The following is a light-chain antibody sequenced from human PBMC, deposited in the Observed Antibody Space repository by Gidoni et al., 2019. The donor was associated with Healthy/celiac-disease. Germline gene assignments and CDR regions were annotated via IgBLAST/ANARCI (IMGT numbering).Light chain of an antibody. J-gene: IGLJ2*01. CDR3: SSYTSSSTVV. CDR2: EVS. V-gene: IGLV2-14*01. CDR1: SSDVGGYNY. Sequence: SALTQPASVSRSPGQSITISCTGTSSDVGGYNYVSWYQQHPGKAPNLMIYEVSNRPSGVSNRFSGSKSGNTASLTISGLQAEDEADYYGSSYTSSSTVVFGGGTKLTVL.